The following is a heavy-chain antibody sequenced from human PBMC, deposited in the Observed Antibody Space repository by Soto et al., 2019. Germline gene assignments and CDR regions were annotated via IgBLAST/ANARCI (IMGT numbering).Heavy chain of an antibody. D-gene: IGHD3-22*01. CDR3: ARYDSSGYYWPYYYYGMDV. J-gene: IGHJ6*02. Sequence: EVQLVESGGGLVKPGGSLRLSCAASGFTFSTYSMNWVRQAPGKGLEWVSSISSSSSYIYYADSVKGRFTISRDNAKNSLYLQMNSLRAEDTAVYYCARYDSSGYYWPYYYYGMDVWVQGTTVTVSS. CDR2: ISSSSSYI. CDR1: GFTFSTYS. V-gene: IGHV3-21*01.